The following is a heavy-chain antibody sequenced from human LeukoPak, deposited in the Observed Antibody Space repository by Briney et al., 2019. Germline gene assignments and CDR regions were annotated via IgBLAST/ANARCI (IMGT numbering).Heavy chain of an antibody. CDR2: TYWDDDK. J-gene: IGHJ4*02. CDR3: AHSRGMVDYFDY. Sequence: GSGPTLVNPTQTLTLTCTFSGFSLSTSGVGVGWICQPPGKALEWLALTYWDDDKRYSPSLKTRLTITKDTSKNQVVLTMTNMDPADTATYYCAHSRGMVDYFDYWGQGTLVTVSS. V-gene: IGHV2-5*02. D-gene: IGHD2-15*01. CDR1: GFSLSTSGVG.